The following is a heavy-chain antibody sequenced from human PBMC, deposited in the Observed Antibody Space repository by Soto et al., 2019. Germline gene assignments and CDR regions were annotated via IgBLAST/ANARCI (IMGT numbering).Heavy chain of an antibody. D-gene: IGHD6-19*01. CDR3: ARGVGHGSGWYYYYYGMDV. CDR1: GFTFSSYA. V-gene: IGHV3-30-3*01. J-gene: IGHJ6*02. CDR2: ISYDGSNK. Sequence: PWGSLRLSCAASGFTFSSYAMHWVRQAPGKGLEWVAVISYDGSNKYYADSVKGRFTISRDNSKNTLYLQMNSLRAEDTAVYYCARGVGHGSGWYYYYYGMDVWGQGTTVTVSS.